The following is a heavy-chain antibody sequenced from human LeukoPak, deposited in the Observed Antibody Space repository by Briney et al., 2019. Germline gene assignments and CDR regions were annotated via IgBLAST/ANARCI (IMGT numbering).Heavy chain of an antibody. J-gene: IGHJ4*02. CDR2: ISSSSSYT. Sequence: LSLTCTVSGVSIRSPGYYWGWIRQAPGKGLEWVSYISSSSSYTNYADSVKGRFTISRDNAKNSLYLQMNSLRAEDTAVYYCASAYDSSSYFDYWGQGTLVTVSS. V-gene: IGHV3-11*06. CDR1: GVSIRSPGYY. CDR3: ASAYDSSSYFDY. D-gene: IGHD3-22*01.